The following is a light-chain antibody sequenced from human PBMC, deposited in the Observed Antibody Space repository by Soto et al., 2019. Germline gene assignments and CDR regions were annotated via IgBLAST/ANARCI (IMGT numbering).Light chain of an antibody. CDR3: SSYRSSSTLEI. CDR2: DVS. CDR1: SSDVGGYNY. V-gene: IGLV2-14*01. Sequence: QSALTQPASVSGSPGQSITISCTGTSSDVGGYNYVSWYQQHPGKAPNLMIYDVSNRPSGVSNRFSGSKSGNTASLTISGLQAEDEADYYCSSYRSSSTLEIFGGGTKLTVL. J-gene: IGLJ2*01.